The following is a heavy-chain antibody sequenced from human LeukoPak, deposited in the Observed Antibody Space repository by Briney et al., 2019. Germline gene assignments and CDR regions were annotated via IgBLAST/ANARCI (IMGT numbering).Heavy chain of an antibody. D-gene: IGHD6-13*01. V-gene: IGHV3-30*02. CDR3: AKDPPRQQLVLESYYFDY. CDR2: IRYDGSNK. J-gene: IGHJ4*02. CDR1: GFTFSSYG. Sequence: GGSLRLSCAASGFTFSSYGMHWVRQAPGKGLEWVAFIRYDGSNKYYADSVKGRFTISRDNSKNTLYLQMNSLRAEDTAVYYCAKDPPRQQLVLESYYFDYWGQGTLVTVSS.